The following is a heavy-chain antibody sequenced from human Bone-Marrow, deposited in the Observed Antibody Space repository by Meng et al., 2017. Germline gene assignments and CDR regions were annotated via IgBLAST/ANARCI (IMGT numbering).Heavy chain of an antibody. Sequence: GGSLRLSCAASGFTFSNYVMSWVRQAPGKGLEWVSTISTSGGNTADSVKGRFTISRDNSKNTLYLQMNSLSAEDTAVYYCARDPYIALTYFDYWGQGTLVTVSS. CDR3: ARDPYIALTYFDY. CDR1: GFTFSNYV. D-gene: IGHD2-15*01. J-gene: IGHJ4*02. CDR2: ISTSGGNT. V-gene: IGHV3-23*01.